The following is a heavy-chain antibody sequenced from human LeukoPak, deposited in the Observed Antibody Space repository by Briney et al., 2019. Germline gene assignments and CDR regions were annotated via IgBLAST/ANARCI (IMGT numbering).Heavy chain of an antibody. CDR1: GGSISSYY. D-gene: IGHD1-7*01. V-gene: IGHV4-59*01. Sequence: PSETLSLTCTVSGGSISSYYWSWIRQPPGKGLEWIGYIYYSGSTNYNPSLKSRVTISVDTSKNQFSLKLSSVTAADTAVYYCARDRRGITGTTLAFDIWGQGTMVTVSS. CDR3: ARDRRGITGTTLAFDI. J-gene: IGHJ3*02. CDR2: IYYSGST.